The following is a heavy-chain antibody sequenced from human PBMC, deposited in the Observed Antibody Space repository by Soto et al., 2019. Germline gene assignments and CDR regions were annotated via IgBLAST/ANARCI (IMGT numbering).Heavy chain of an antibody. CDR3: ARNHPTTGFDY. J-gene: IGHJ4*02. CDR2: INPNSGGT. Sequence: ASVKVCCKACGYTFTGYYMQLLRQDPGQGLEWMGWINPNSGGTNYAQKFQGWVTMTRDTSISTAYMELSRLTSDDTAVYYCARNHPTTGFDYWGQGTLVTVSS. V-gene: IGHV1-2*04. CDR1: GYTFTGYY. D-gene: IGHD2-2*01.